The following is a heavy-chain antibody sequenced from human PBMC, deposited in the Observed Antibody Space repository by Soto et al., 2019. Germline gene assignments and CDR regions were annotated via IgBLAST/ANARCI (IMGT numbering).Heavy chain of an antibody. CDR1: VGSISSSNW. J-gene: IGHJ5*02. Sequence: SETLSLTCAVSVGSISSSNWWSWVRQPPGKGLEWIGEMYHSGSTNHNPSLKSRVTISVDKSKNQFSLKLSSVTAADTAVYYCARAHCSGGSCYSVQHWFDPWGQGTLVTVSS. CDR2: MYHSGST. D-gene: IGHD2-15*01. CDR3: ARAHCSGGSCYSVQHWFDP. V-gene: IGHV4-4*02.